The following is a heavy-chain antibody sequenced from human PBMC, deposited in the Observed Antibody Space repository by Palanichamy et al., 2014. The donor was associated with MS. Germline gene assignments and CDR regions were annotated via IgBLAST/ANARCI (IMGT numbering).Heavy chain of an antibody. CDR1: GFTFSSYW. J-gene: IGHJ4*02. CDR3: ARAASQVVPAEDY. CDR2: IKQDGSEK. Sequence: EVQLVESGGGLVQPGGSLRLSCAASGFTFSSYWMSWVRQAPGKGLEWVANIKQDGSEKYYVDSVKGRFTISRDNAKNSLYLQMNSLRAEDTAVYYCARAASQVVPAEDYWGQGTLVTVSS. V-gene: IGHV3-7*01. D-gene: IGHD2-2*01.